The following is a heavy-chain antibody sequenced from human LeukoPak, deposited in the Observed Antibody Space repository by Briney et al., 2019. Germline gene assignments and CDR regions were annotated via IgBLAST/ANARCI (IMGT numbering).Heavy chain of an antibody. CDR2: IKHDGSEE. CDR1: GFTLSNYW. Sequence: GGSLRLSCAASGFTLSNYWMSWVLQAPGRGLEWVAHIKHDGSEEYYVDSMKGRFTVSRDNARNSLYLQMNSLRAEDTAVYYCATEKFDYWGQGTLVTVSS. V-gene: IGHV3-7*01. J-gene: IGHJ4*02. CDR3: ATEKFDY.